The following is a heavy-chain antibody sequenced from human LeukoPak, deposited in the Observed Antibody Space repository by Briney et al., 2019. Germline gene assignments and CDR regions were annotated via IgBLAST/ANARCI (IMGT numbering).Heavy chain of an antibody. D-gene: IGHD6-19*01. CDR1: GFTFSSYG. J-gene: IGHJ4*02. CDR2: ISYDGSNK. CDR3: AKEERIAVAGRESYFDY. Sequence: GRSLRLSCAASGFTFSSYGMHWVRQAPGKGLEWVAVISYDGSNKYYADSVKGRFTISRDNSKNTLYLQMNSLRAEDTAVYYCAKEERIAVAGRESYFDYWGQGTLVTVSS. V-gene: IGHV3-30*18.